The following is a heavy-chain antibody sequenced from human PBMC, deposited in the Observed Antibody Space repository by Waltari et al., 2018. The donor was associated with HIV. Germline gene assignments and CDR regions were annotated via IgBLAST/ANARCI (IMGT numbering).Heavy chain of an antibody. CDR2: IWSDGYNK. J-gene: IGHJ3*02. CDR1: GFPFSSYG. V-gene: IGHV3-33*06. CDR3: VKERGPFNGFDI. Sequence: QVYLLESGGGVVQPGGSLQLSCDASGFPFSSYGMHWVRQAPGKGLEWVAVIWSDGYNKFYADSVRGRFTFSRDNSKYTLSLQMNSLRAEDTALYYCVKERGPFNGFDIWGQGTMVTVSS. D-gene: IGHD3-16*01.